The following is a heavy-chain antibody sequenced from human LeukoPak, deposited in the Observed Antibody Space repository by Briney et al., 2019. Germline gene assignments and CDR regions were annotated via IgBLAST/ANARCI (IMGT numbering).Heavy chain of an antibody. Sequence: PSETLSLTYAVYGGSFSGYYWSWIRQPPGKGLEWIGEINHSGSTNYNPSLKSRVTISVDTSKNQFSLKLSSVTAADTAVYYCARHRRVFVVVPAAISAFDIWGQGTMVTVSS. CDR2: INHSGST. CDR1: GGSFSGYY. CDR3: ARHRRVFVVVPAAISAFDI. D-gene: IGHD2-2*01. J-gene: IGHJ3*02. V-gene: IGHV4-34*01.